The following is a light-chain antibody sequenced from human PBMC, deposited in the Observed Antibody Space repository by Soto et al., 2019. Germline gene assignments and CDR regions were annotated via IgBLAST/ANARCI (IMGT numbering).Light chain of an antibody. V-gene: IGLV2-14*01. CDR1: SSDVGGYNY. CDR2: DVS. Sequence: QSALNQPASVSGSPGQSITISCTGTSSDVGGYNYVSWYQQHPGKAPKLMIYDVSNRPSGVSNRFSGSKSGNTASLTISGLQAEDEADYYCSSYTSSSTLLFGGGTKLTVL. J-gene: IGLJ2*01. CDR3: SSYTSSSTLL.